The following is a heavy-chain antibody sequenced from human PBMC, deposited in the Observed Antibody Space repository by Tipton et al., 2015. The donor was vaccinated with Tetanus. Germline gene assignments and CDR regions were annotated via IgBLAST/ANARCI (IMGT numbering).Heavy chain of an antibody. CDR1: GYTFTGYY. V-gene: IGHV1-2*02. CDR2: INPNSGGT. J-gene: IGHJ5*02. D-gene: IGHD2-8*01. CDR3: AKVPWEGVYANWFDP. Sequence: QVQLVQSGAEVKKPGASVKVSCKASGYTFTGYYMHWVRQAPGQGLEWMGWINPNSGGTNYAQKFQGRVTMTRDTSISTAYMELRSLRSDDTAVYYCAKVPWEGVYANWFDPWGQGTLVTVSS.